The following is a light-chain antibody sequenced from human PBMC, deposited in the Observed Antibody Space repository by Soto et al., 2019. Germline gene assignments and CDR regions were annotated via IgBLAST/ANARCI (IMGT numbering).Light chain of an antibody. V-gene: IGKV4-1*01. CDR1: QSVLYSSNNKNY. CDR2: WAS. Sequence: DIVMTQSPDSLAVSLGERATINCKSSQSVLYSSNNKNYLAWYQQKPRQPPKLLIYWASTRESGDPDRFSGSGSGTDFTLTISSLQAEDVAVYYCQQYYRPWTFGQGTKVEIK. J-gene: IGKJ1*01. CDR3: QQYYRPWT.